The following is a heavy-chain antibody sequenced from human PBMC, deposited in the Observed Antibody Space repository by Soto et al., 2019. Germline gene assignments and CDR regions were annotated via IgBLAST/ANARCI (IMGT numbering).Heavy chain of an antibody. CDR2: SYYSGST. CDR1: GGSISSYY. V-gene: IGHV4-59*08. Sequence: PSETLSLTCTVSGGSISSYYWSWIRQPPGKGLEWIGYSYYSGSTNYNPSLKGRVTISVDTSKNQFSLKLSSVTAADTAVYYCARHAGFYFDYWGQGALVTVSS. CDR3: ARHAGFYFDY. D-gene: IGHD6-13*01. J-gene: IGHJ4*02.